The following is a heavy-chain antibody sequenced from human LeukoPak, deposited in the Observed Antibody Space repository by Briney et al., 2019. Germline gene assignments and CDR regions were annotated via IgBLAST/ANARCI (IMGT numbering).Heavy chain of an antibody. CDR3: XKXLVXTMVRGPQPDY. D-gene: IGHD3-10*01. CDR2: IRYDGSNK. CDR1: GFTFSSYG. Sequence: GGSLRLSCAASGFTFSSYGMHWVRQAPGKGLEWVAFIRYDGSNKYYADSVKGRFTISRDNSKNTLYLQMNSLRAEDTAVYYXXKXLVXTMVRGPQPDYWGQGTLVTVSS. V-gene: IGHV3-30*02. J-gene: IGHJ4*02.